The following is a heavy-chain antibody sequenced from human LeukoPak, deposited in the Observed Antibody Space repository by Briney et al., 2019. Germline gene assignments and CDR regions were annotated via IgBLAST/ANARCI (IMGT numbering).Heavy chain of an antibody. CDR3: FCGGSFRDAFDI. D-gene: IGHD2-15*01. V-gene: IGHV3-23*01. J-gene: IGHJ3*02. CDR2: ISGSGGST. CDR1: GFTFSSYA. Sequence: GGSLRLSCAASGFTFSSYAMSWVRQAPGKGLEWVSAISGSGGSTYYADSVKGRFTISRDNSKNTLYLQMNSLRAEDTAVYYCFCGGSFRDAFDIWGQGTMVTISS.